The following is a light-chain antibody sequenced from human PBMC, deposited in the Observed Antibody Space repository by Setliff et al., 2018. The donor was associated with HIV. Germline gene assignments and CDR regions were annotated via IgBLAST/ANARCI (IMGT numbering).Light chain of an antibody. CDR3: QSYDSSLSGYV. J-gene: IGLJ1*01. Sequence: SVLTQAASVSGSPGQSITMSCTGTGSDVGGYNYVSWYQQHPGKAPKLMIYDVSNRPSGVSNRFSGSKSGNTASLTISGLQAEDEADYYCQSYDSSLSGYVFGTGTRSPS. CDR2: DVS. V-gene: IGLV2-14*03. CDR1: GSDVGGYNY.